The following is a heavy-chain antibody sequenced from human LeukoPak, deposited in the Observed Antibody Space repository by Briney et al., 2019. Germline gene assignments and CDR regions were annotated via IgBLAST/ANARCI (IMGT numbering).Heavy chain of an antibody. CDR1: GGSFSGYY. CDR3: ARGRIAAAGTIGY. V-gene: IGHV4-34*01. CDR2: INHSGST. Sequence: SETLSLTCAVYGGSFSGYYWSWIRQPPGKGLEWIGEINHSGSTNYNPSLKSRVTISVDTSKNQFSLKLSTVTAADTAVYYCARGRIAAAGTIGYWGQGTLVTVSS. D-gene: IGHD6-13*01. J-gene: IGHJ4*02.